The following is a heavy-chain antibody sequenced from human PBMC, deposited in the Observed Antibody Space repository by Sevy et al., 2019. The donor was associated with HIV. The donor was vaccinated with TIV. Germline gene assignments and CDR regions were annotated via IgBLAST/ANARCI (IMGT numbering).Heavy chain of an antibody. V-gene: IGHV4-39*01. J-gene: IGHJ4*02. CDR2: IYYSGST. Sequence: SETLSLTCTVSGGSISSSSYYWGWIRQPPGKGLEWIGSIYYSGSTYYNPSLKSRVTISVDTSKNQFSLKLSSVTAADTAVYYCAVGRYDSSGYYYPPHYYFDYWGQGTLVTVSS. D-gene: IGHD3-22*01. CDR3: AVGRYDSSGYYYPPHYYFDY. CDR1: GGSISSSSYY.